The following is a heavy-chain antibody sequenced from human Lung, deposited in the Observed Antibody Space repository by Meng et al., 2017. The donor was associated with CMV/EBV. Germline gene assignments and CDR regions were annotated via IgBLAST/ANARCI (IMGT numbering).Heavy chain of an antibody. J-gene: IGHJ4*02. CDR2: ISGNGNTI. V-gene: IGHV3-11*04. CDR1: GFSFSDHY. Sequence: GESXKISCAASGFSFSDHYMSWIRQAPGKGLEWVSYISGNGNTIYYADSVKGRFTISRDNAKNSLYLQMNSLRVEDTAVYYCAREASGSYYAFYFDYWGQGXLVTVSS. D-gene: IGHD1-26*01. CDR3: AREASGSYYAFYFDY.